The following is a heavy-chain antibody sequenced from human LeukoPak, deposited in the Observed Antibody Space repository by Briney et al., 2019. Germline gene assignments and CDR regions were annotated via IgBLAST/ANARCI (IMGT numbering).Heavy chain of an antibody. V-gene: IGHV3-21*01. CDR3: ARDPPDGYYDSSGYSD. D-gene: IGHD3-22*01. CDR1: GFTFSSYS. J-gene: IGHJ4*02. Sequence: GGSLRLSCAASGFTFSSYSMNWVRQAPGKGLEWVSSISSSSSYIYYADSVKGRFTISRDNAKNSLYLQMNSLRAEDTAVYYRARDPPDGYYDSSGYSDWGQGTLVTVSS. CDR2: ISSSSSYI.